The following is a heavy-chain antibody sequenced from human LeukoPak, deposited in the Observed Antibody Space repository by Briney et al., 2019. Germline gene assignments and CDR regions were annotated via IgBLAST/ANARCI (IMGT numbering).Heavy chain of an antibody. CDR3: AGFYSSGWYYFDY. CDR1: GGSFSGYY. J-gene: IGHJ4*02. CDR2: INHSGST. D-gene: IGHD6-19*01. Sequence: SETLSLTCAVYGGSFSGYYWSGIRQPPGKGLEWIGEINHSGSTNYNPSLKSRVTISVDTSKNQFSLKLSSETAADTAVYYCAGFYSSGWYYFDYWGQGTLVTVSS. V-gene: IGHV4-34*01.